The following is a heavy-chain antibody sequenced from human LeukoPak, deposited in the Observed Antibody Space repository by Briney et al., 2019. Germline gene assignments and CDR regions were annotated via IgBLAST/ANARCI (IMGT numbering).Heavy chain of an antibody. CDR2: ISAYNGNT. Sequence: ASVKVSCKASGYTFTSYGISWVRQAPGQGLEWMGWISAYNGNTNYAQKLQGRVTMTTDTSTSTAYMELRSLRSDDTAVYYCAREWAATGTTGGWFDPWGQGTLVTVSS. CDR3: AREWAATGTTGGWFDP. J-gene: IGHJ5*02. V-gene: IGHV1-18*01. D-gene: IGHD4-17*01. CDR1: GYTFTSYG.